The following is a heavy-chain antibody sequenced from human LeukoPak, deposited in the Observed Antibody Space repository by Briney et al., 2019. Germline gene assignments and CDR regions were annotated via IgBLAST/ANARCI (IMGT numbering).Heavy chain of an antibody. D-gene: IGHD1-26*01. CDR2: ITGGGADT. CDR1: GFAFSNYA. Sequence: PGGSLRLSCAASGFAFSNYAMAWVRQAPGKEPEWVSVITGGGADTYQIDSVKGRFTISRDNSENTLYLQMNSLRAEDTAVYYCAKGQEGWEPDAFDYWGQGTLVTVSS. J-gene: IGHJ4*02. V-gene: IGHV3-23*01. CDR3: AKGQEGWEPDAFDY.